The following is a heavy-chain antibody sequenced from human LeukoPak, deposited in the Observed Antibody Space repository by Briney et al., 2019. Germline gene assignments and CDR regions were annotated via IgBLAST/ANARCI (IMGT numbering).Heavy chain of an antibody. CDR2: INNDGSTT. Sequence: GGSLRLSCVASGFTFNNNWMHWVRQAPGKGLVWVSRINNDGSTTSYADSVKGRFTISRDNAKNTLYLQMNNLRAEDTAVYYCAKDPPLRYFDWLIDYWGQGTLVTVSS. J-gene: IGHJ4*02. V-gene: IGHV3-74*01. D-gene: IGHD3-9*01. CDR1: GFTFNNNW. CDR3: AKDPPLRYFDWLIDY.